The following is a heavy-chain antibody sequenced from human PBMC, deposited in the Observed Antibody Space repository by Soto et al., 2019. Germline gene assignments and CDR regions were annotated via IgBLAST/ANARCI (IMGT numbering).Heavy chain of an antibody. J-gene: IGHJ4*02. CDR2: TYYRSNWRH. CDR3: ERGVAGSGFDL. D-gene: IGHD6-19*01. CDR1: GDSVSSNTAA. V-gene: IGHV6-1*01. Sequence: LQTLSLTCAISGDSVSSNTAAWNWIRSSPSRGLEWLGRTYYRSNWRHDYAVSVKSRITVNPDTSKNHFSLQLNSVTPDDTAVYYCERGVAGSGFDLWGEGTMVTVYS.